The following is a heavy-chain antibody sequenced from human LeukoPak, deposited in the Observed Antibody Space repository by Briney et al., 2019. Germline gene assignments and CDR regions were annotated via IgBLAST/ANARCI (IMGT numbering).Heavy chain of an antibody. CDR3: ARARYDRSGWLFDY. J-gene: IGHJ4*02. CDR1: GYTFTSYG. D-gene: IGHD3-22*01. CDR2: ISAYNGNT. V-gene: IGHV1-18*01. Sequence: GASVKVSCKASGYTFTSYGISWVRHAPGQGLEWMGWISAYNGNTNYAQKLQGRVTMTTDTSTSTAYMELRSLRSDDTAVYYCARARYDRSGWLFDYWGQGTLVTVSS.